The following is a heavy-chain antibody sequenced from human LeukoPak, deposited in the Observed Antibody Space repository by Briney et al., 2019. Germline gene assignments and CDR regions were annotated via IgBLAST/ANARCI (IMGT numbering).Heavy chain of an antibody. Sequence: EGSLRLSCAASGFTFSSYAMSWVRQAPGKGLEWVSAISGSGGSTYYADSVKGRFTISRDNSKNMLYLQMNSLRAEDTAVYYCAKEYDSSGYYYIFQHWGQGTLVTVSS. V-gene: IGHV3-23*01. CDR3: AKEYDSSGYYYIFQH. CDR2: ISGSGGST. CDR1: GFTFSSYA. J-gene: IGHJ1*01. D-gene: IGHD3-22*01.